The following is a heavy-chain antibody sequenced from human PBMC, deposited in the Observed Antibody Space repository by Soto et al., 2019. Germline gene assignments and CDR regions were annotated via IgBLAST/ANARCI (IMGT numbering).Heavy chain of an antibody. D-gene: IGHD3-16*01. Sequence: PTLVNPTQTLTLTCTFSGFSRSTSEVAVGWIRQPPGKALEWLALIYWDDDKRYSPPLTNRLTVTKDTSKNQVVLSMTNMDTVDTATYFCARLTDIYVVFDCWGQGTLVTVS. V-gene: IGHV2-5*02. CDR2: IYWDDDK. CDR1: GFSRSTSEVA. CDR3: ARLTDIYVVFDC. J-gene: IGHJ4*02.